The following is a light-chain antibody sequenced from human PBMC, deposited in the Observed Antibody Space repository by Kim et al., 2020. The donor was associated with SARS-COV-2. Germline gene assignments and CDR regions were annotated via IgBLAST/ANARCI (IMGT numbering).Light chain of an antibody. CDR1: SGHSSYA. Sequence: QLVLTLSPTASASLGASVKLTCTLSSGHSSYAIAWHQQQPEKGPRYLMKLNSDGTHSKGDGIPDRFSGSSSGAERYLTISSLQSDDEADYYCQTWGTGINWVFGGGTKLTVL. J-gene: IGLJ3*02. CDR2: LNSDGTH. CDR3: QTWGTGINWV. V-gene: IGLV4-69*01.